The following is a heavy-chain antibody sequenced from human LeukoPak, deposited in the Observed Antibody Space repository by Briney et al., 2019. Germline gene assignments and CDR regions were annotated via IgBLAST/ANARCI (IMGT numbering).Heavy chain of an antibody. CDR2: ISHSGST. CDR3: ARRAPRYCSGGSCEYFQH. D-gene: IGHD2-15*01. J-gene: IGHJ1*01. Sequence: NPSETLSLTCAVYGGSFSGYYWSWIRQPPGKGLEWIGEISHSGSTNYNPSLKSRVTISVDTSKNQFSLKLSSVTAADTAVYYCARRAPRYCSGGSCEYFQHWGQGTLVTVSS. V-gene: IGHV4-34*01. CDR1: GGSFSGYY.